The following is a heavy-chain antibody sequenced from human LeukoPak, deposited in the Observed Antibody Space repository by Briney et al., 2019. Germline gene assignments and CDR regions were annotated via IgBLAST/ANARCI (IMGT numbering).Heavy chain of an antibody. Sequence: GGSLRLSCAASGFTFSSYEMHWVRQAPGKGLEWVSYISSSGSTKYYADSVKGRFTISRDNAKNSLYLQMNSLRVEDTAVYYCATSGYDDYWGQGTLVTVSS. CDR1: GFTFSSYE. CDR3: ATSGYDDY. CDR2: ISSSGSTK. V-gene: IGHV3-48*03. D-gene: IGHD3-22*01. J-gene: IGHJ4*02.